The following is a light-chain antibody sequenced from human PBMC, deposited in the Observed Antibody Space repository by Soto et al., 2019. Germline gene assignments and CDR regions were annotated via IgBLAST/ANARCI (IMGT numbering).Light chain of an antibody. J-gene: IGKJ1*01. Sequence: DIQMTQSPSSLSASVGDRITITCRASQGIRNYLAWYQQKPGKVPKLLIYAASTLQSGVPARFSASGSGTDFTLTISSLQPEDVATYECQRYHSPSTFGQGTKVEIK. CDR1: QGIRNY. CDR2: AAS. CDR3: QRYHSPST. V-gene: IGKV1-27*01.